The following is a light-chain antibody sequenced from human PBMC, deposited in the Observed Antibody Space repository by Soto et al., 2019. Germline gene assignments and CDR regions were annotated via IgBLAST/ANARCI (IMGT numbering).Light chain of an antibody. CDR2: RNN. CDR1: SSNIGSNT. CDR3: AAWDDSLNGWV. V-gene: IGLV1-44*01. Sequence: QSVLTQPPSASGTPGQRVTISCSGRSSNIGSNTVSWYQQLPGTAPKHLIYRNNQRPSGVPDRFSGSKSGTSASLAISGLQSEDEADYYCAAWDDSLNGWVFGGGTKVTVL. J-gene: IGLJ3*02.